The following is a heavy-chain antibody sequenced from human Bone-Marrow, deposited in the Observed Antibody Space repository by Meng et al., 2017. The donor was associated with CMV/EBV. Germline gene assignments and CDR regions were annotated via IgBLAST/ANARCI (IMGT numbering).Heavy chain of an antibody. D-gene: IGHD3-22*01. J-gene: IGHJ4*02. CDR2: INPNSGGT. CDR1: EYTFIGYY. V-gene: IGHV1-2*02. Sequence: ASVKVSCKASEYTFIGYYIHWVRQAPGQGLEWMGWINPNSGGTNYAQKLQGRVTMTRDTSTSTAYMELSSLRSDDTAVYYCARGGQFEYDSSVYGYWGQGTLVTVSS. CDR3: ARGGQFEYDSSVYGY.